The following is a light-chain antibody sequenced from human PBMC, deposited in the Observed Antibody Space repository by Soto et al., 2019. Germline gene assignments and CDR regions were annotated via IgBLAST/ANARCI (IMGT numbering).Light chain of an antibody. V-gene: IGKV1-39*01. CDR1: QSIATY. CDR3: QESYSTPPWT. J-gene: IGKJ1*01. CDR2: GAS. Sequence: DIQMTQSPSSLSASVVDRVTITFRASQSIATYLNWYQQKPGKAPKLLIYGASSLQSGVPSRFSGSRSGTDFTFTISSLQPEDFATYYCQESYSTPPWTFGQGTKVDIK.